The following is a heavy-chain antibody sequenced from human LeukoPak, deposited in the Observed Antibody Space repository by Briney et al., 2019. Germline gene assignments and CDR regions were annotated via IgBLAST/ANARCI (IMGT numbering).Heavy chain of an antibody. CDR2: INHSGST. D-gene: IGHD5-18*01. V-gene: IGHV4-34*01. CDR1: GGSFSGYY. CDR3: ARGFNTAMVTR. J-gene: IGHJ4*02. Sequence: PSETLSLTCAVYGGSFSGYYWGWIRQPPGKGLEWIGEINHSGSTNYNPSLKSRVTISVDTSKNQFSLKLSSVTAADTAVYYCARGFNTAMVTRWGQGTLVTVSS.